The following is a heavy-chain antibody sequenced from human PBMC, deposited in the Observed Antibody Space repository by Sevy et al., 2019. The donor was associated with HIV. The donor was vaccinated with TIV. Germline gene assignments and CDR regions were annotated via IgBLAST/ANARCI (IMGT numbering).Heavy chain of an antibody. Sequence: GGSLRLSCEASGFSFSRYGMHWVRQVAGKGLEWVAVISFDGDNKCYSDSVRGRFAISRDNSENTMHLQMNNLRLDDTAVYYCAKGLSSIYPYSMDVWGQGTTVTVSS. CDR2: ISFDGDNK. V-gene: IGHV3-30*18. D-gene: IGHD3-16*01. CDR1: GFSFSRYG. CDR3: AKGLSSIYPYSMDV. J-gene: IGHJ6*02.